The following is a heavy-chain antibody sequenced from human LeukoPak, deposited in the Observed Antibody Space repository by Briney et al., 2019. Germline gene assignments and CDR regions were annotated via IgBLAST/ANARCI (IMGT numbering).Heavy chain of an antibody. Sequence: SETLSLTCTVSGGSINNYYWSWIRQPPGKGLEWIGYIYFSGSTNYNPSLKSRVTISIDTSKNQFSLKLSSVTAADTAVYYCARGYYDGSGYWLSYFDYWGQGTLVTVSS. V-gene: IGHV4-59*01. D-gene: IGHD3-22*01. CDR1: GGSINNYY. CDR3: ARGYYDGSGYWLSYFDY. CDR2: IYFSGST. J-gene: IGHJ4*02.